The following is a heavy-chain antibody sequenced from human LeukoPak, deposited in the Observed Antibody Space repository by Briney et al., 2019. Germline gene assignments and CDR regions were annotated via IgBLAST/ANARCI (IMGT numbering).Heavy chain of an antibody. D-gene: IGHD1-1*01. CDR3: ARAGRGHTWDGACYYQVDV. V-gene: IGHV3-20*04. Sequence: RGSLRLSCASPGFTYDDHGMNWVRQAPAKGPEWVSGINWKRNVTGYADSVKGRFTISKDNAKNSLYLQMESLRGEDTALYFCARAGRGHTWDGACYYQVDVWGKGTTVTVSS. J-gene: IGHJ6*03. CDR2: INWKRNVT. CDR1: GFTYDDHG.